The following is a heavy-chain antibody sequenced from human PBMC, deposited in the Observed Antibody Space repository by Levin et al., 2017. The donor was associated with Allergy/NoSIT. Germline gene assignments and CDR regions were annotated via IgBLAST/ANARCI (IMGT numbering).Heavy chain of an antibody. CDR2: ISSSSTTI. CDR1: GFTFSSYS. J-gene: IGHJ3*02. CDR3: ARDPYYYDSSGRIADAFDI. V-gene: IGHV3-48*01. D-gene: IGHD3-22*01. Sequence: GESLKISCAASGFTFSSYSMNWVRQAPGKGLEWLSYISSSSTTIFYADSVKGRFTISRDNAKNSLYLQMNSLRAEDTAVYYCARDPYYYDSSGRIADAFDIWGQGTMVTVSS.